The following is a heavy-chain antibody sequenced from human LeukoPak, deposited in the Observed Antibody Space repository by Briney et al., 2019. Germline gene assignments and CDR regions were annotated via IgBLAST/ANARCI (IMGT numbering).Heavy chain of an antibody. CDR3: ARDAPDTAMANAFDI. CDR2: IWYDGSNK. Sequence: GRSLRLSCVASGFTFSSYGMHWVRQAPGKGLEWVAVIWYDGSNKYYADSVKGRFTISRDNSKNTLYLQMNSLRAEDTAVYYCARDAPDTAMANAFDIWGQGTMVTVSS. CDR1: GFTFSSYG. V-gene: IGHV3-33*01. J-gene: IGHJ3*02. D-gene: IGHD5-18*01.